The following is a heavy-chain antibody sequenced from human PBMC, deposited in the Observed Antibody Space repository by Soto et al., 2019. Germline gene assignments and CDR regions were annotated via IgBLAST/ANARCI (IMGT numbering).Heavy chain of an antibody. D-gene: IGHD1-26*01. CDR3: ARDHERLFLSGSLPLGYLDV. CDR2: LSGSGGTS. V-gene: IGHV3-23*01. J-gene: IGHJ6*02. CDR1: GFTFSTYA. Sequence: EVQLLESGGGLVQPGGSLRLSCSTSGFTFSTYAMNWVRLAPGKGLEWVSALSGSGGTSYYADSVRGRFTISRDNSKNTLFLQMNSLRAEDTAVYFCARDHERLFLSGSLPLGYLDVWGQGTTVIVSS.